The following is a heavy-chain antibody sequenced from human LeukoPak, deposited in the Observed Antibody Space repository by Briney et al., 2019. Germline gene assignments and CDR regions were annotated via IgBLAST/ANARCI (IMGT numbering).Heavy chain of an antibody. Sequence: GASVKVSCKASGYSFTSYDVNWVRQATGQGLEWMGWMNPNNGNTGYAQKFQGRVTMTRNTSISTAYMELSGLTSEDTAVYYCTKGSNSGGYRDSWGQGTLVTVSS. CDR3: TKGSNSGGYRDS. V-gene: IGHV1-8*01. J-gene: IGHJ4*02. CDR2: MNPNNGNT. D-gene: IGHD3-10*01. CDR1: GYSFTSYD.